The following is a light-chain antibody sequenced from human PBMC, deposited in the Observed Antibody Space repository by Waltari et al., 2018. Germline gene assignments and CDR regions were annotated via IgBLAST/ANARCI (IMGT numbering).Light chain of an antibody. V-gene: IGLV2-14*01. CDR1: SSDVGGYND. J-gene: IGLJ1*01. CDR3: SSYTSSSTYV. Sequence: QSALTQPAPVSGSPGQSITSSCPGTSSDVGGYNDVSWYQQHPGKAPKLIIYDVSKRPSWVSNRFSGSKSGNTASLTISGLQAEDEADYYCSSYTSSSTYVFGTGTKVTVL. CDR2: DVS.